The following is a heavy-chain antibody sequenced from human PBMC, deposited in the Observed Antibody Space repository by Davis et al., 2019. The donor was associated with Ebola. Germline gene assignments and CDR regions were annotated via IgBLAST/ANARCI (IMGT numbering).Heavy chain of an antibody. CDR2: MYYSGST. D-gene: IGHD3-22*01. V-gene: IGHV4-39*07. Sequence: PSETLSLTCTVSGGSISEGIHYWSWIRQPPGKGLEWIGTMYYSGSTYYNPSLKSRLKLSVDTSRNHFSLELTSVTSADTAIYYCARNSSGFGHYDHWGQGILITVSP. CDR1: GGSISEGIHY. J-gene: IGHJ5*02. CDR3: ARNSSGFGHYDH.